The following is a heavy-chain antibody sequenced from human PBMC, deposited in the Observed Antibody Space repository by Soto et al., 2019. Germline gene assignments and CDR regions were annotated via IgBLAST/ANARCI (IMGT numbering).Heavy chain of an antibody. CDR2: ISGSGGST. V-gene: IGHV3-23*01. Sequence: PGGSLRLSCTVSGFIFSNYAMTWVRQAPWKGLEWVSAISGSGGSTYYADSVKGRFTISRDNSKNTLYLQMNSLRAEDTAVYYCAKVTGYDILTGAPRTDYWGQGTLVTVSS. CDR1: GFIFSNYA. CDR3: AKVTGYDILTGAPRTDY. D-gene: IGHD3-9*01. J-gene: IGHJ4*02.